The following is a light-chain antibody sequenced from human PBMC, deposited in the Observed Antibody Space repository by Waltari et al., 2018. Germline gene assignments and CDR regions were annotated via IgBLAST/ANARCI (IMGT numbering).Light chain of an antibody. CDR2: WAS. J-gene: IGKJ4*01. V-gene: IGKV4-1*01. CDR1: QSVLSISNNKNS. Sequence: DIVMTQSPDSLAVSLGERATIDCKSSQSVLSISNNKNSLAWYQQKPSQPPKLLISWASTRESGVPDRFSGSGSGTDFTLTISSLQAEDVAVYYCQQYYSTPLTFGGGTKVEIK. CDR3: QQYYSTPLT.